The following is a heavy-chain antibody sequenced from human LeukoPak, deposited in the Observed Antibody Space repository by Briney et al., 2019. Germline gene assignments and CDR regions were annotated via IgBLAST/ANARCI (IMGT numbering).Heavy chain of an antibody. V-gene: IGHV4-59*01. Sequence: SETLSLTCTVSDGSTSSYYWSWIRQPPGKGLEWIGYIYYSGSTNYNPSLKSRVTISVDTSKNQFSLKLSSVTAADTAVYYCARDIYYDSSGPFDPWGQGTLVTVSS. D-gene: IGHD3-22*01. J-gene: IGHJ5*02. CDR1: DGSTSSYY. CDR2: IYYSGST. CDR3: ARDIYYDSSGPFDP.